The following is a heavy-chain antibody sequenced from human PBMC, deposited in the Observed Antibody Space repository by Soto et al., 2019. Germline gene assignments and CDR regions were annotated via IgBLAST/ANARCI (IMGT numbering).Heavy chain of an antibody. V-gene: IGHV3-30*18. D-gene: IGHD3-22*01. Sequence: QVQLVESGGGVVQPGRSLRLSCAASGFTFSSCGMHWVRQAPGKGLEWVAVISYDGSKKYYADSVKGRFTISRDNSKNTLYLQMNSLRAEDTAVYYCAKEGSGYYDCYFDLWGRGTPVTVSS. CDR1: GFTFSSCG. CDR2: ISYDGSKK. CDR3: AKEGSGYYDCYFDL. J-gene: IGHJ2*01.